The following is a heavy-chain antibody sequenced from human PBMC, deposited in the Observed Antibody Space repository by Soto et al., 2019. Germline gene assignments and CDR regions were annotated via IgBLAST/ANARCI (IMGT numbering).Heavy chain of an antibody. V-gene: IGHV3-21*01. Sequence: GGSLRLSCAASGFTFSSYSMNWVRQAPGKGLEWVSSISSSSSYIYYADSVKGRFTISRDNAKNSLYLQMNSLRAEDTAVYYCARDLRIGAGQPLHHPIDYWGQGTLVTVSS. CDR3: ARDLRIGAGQPLHHPIDY. CDR2: ISSSSSYI. D-gene: IGHD3-10*01. J-gene: IGHJ4*02. CDR1: GFTFSSYS.